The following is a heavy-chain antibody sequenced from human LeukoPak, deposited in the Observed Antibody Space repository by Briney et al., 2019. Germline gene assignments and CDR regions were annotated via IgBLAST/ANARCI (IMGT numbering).Heavy chain of an antibody. Sequence: PGGSLRLSCAASGFTFSSYAMSWVRQAPGKGLEWVSAISGSGGSTYYADSVKGRFTISRDNSKNTLYLQMNSLRAEDTAVYYCAGLIAVAGTRYFDYWGQGTLVTVSS. D-gene: IGHD6-19*01. V-gene: IGHV3-23*01. J-gene: IGHJ4*02. CDR3: AGLIAVAGTRYFDY. CDR1: GFTFSSYA. CDR2: ISGSGGST.